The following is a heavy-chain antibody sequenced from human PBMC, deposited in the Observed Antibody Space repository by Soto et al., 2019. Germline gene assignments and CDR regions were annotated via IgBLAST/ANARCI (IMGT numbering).Heavy chain of an antibody. CDR3: AKSREYYDFWSGYYTRSHYYYYMDV. Sequence: GGSLRLSCAASGFNFSSYTINWVRQPLGKGLEWVSAIDAAGGRTYYSDSVRGRFTISRDNSKNTLYLQMNSLRAEDTAVYYCAKSREYYDFWSGYYTRSHYYYYMDVWGKGTTVTVSS. D-gene: IGHD3-3*01. J-gene: IGHJ6*03. V-gene: IGHV3-23*01. CDR2: IDAAGGRT. CDR1: GFNFSSYT.